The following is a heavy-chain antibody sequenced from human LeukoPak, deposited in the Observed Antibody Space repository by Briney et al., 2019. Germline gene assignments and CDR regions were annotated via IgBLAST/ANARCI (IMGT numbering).Heavy chain of an antibody. D-gene: IGHD6-19*01. J-gene: IGHJ4*02. Sequence: GESLKISCKSSGYSFTSNWIGWVRQMPGKGLEWMGILYPGDSETKYSPSFQGQVTISVDKSISTAYLQWSSLKASDTAMYYCARHEGGGWYIDYWGQGTLVTVSS. CDR2: LYPGDSET. CDR3: ARHEGGGWYIDY. V-gene: IGHV5-51*01. CDR1: GYSFTSNW.